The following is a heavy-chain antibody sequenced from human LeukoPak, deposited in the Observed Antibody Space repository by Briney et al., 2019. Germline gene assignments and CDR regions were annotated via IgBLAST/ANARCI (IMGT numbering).Heavy chain of an antibody. Sequence: GGSLRLSCAASGFTFSSYAMSWVRQAPGKGLEWVSAISGSGGSTYYADSVKGRFTISRDNSKNTLYLQMNSLRAEDTAVYYCASLGFGVDYYYYGMDVWGQGTTVTVSS. D-gene: IGHD3-3*01. CDR3: ASLGFGVDYYYYGMDV. CDR1: GFTFSSYA. J-gene: IGHJ6*02. CDR2: ISGSGGST. V-gene: IGHV3-23*01.